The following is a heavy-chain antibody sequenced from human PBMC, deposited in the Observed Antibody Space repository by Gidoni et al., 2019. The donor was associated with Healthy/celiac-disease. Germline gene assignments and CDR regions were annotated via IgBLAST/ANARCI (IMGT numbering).Heavy chain of an antibody. CDR1: GFTFSSYW. CDR2: IKQDGSEK. Sequence: EVQLVESGGGLVQPGGSLRLSCAASGFTFSSYWMSWVRQAPGKGLEWVANIKQDGSEKYYVDSGKGRFTISRDNAKNSLYLQMNSLRAEDTAVYYCARGIVVVPAAIRLFDYWGQGTLVTVSS. D-gene: IGHD2-2*02. CDR3: ARGIVVVPAAIRLFDY. J-gene: IGHJ4*02. V-gene: IGHV3-7*01.